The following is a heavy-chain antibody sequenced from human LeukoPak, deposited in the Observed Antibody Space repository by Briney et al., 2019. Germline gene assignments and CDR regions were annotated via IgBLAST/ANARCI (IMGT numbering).Heavy chain of an antibody. CDR1: GGSFSGYY. J-gene: IGHJ6*03. Sequence: PSETLSLTCAVYGGSFSGYYWTWIRQTPEKGLEWIGEMNPSGSTSYNPSLKSRVTISVDTSKNQFSLKLSSVTAADMAVYYCARGRQDVTMIVVVMTAVSYYLDVWGKRTTVTVS. CDR2: MNPSGST. D-gene: IGHD3-22*01. V-gene: IGHV4-34*01. CDR3: ARGRQDVTMIVVVMTAVSYYLDV.